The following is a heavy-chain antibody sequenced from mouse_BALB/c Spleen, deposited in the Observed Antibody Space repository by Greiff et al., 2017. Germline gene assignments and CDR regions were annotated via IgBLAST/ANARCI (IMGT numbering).Heavy chain of an antibody. V-gene: IGHV5-6*02. D-gene: IGHD1-1*01. CDR1: GFTFSSYG. J-gene: IGHJ3*01. Sequence: DVKLQESGGDLVKPGGSLKLSCAASGFTFSSYGMSWVRQTPDKRLEWVATISSGGSYTYYPDSVKGRFTISRDNAKNTLYLQMSSLKSEDTAMYYCASLYYGSSYPFAYWGQGTLVTVSA. CDR3: ASLYYGSSYPFAY. CDR2: ISSGGSYT.